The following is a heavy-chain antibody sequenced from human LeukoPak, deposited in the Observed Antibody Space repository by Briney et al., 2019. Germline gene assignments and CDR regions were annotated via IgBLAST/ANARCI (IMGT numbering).Heavy chain of an antibody. D-gene: IGHD2-15*01. Sequence: SETLSLTCAVYGGSFSTHYWSWIRQSPGKGLEWIGEINHGGRTKYNPSLKSRVTISIDTSKNQYSLKLHSVTAADTAVYYCARFGDCSDGICFYYFHYWGQGTLVTVSS. CDR1: GGSFSTHY. CDR3: ARFGDCSDGICFYYFHY. J-gene: IGHJ4*02. V-gene: IGHV4-34*01. CDR2: INHGGRT.